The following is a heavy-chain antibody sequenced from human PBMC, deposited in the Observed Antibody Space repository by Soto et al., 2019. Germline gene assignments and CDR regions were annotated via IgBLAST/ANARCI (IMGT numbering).Heavy chain of an antibody. V-gene: IGHV1-2*02. J-gene: IGHJ5*02. CDR1: GYTFTGYY. D-gene: IGHD6-6*01. Sequence: AAVKVSCKASGYTFTGYYMHWVRQAPGQGLEWMGWINPNSGGTNYAQKFQGRVTMTRDTSISTAYMELSRLRSDDTAVYYCATAYSSSSWFDPWGQGTLVTVSS. CDR2: INPNSGGT. CDR3: ATAYSSSSWFDP.